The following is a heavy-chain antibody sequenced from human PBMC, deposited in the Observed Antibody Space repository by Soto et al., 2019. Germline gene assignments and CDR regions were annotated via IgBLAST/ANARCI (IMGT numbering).Heavy chain of an antibody. D-gene: IGHD3-22*01. J-gene: IGHJ4*02. Sequence: SETLSLTCTVSGVSISSGGYYWTSIPQHPQKGLEWIGHIYYSGSTYYNPSLKSRVTVSVDTSKNQFSLKLSSVTAADTAVYYCAREYYYDSSGFDYWGQGTLVTVS. V-gene: IGHV4-31*03. CDR3: AREYYYDSSGFDY. CDR1: GVSISSGGYY. CDR2: IYYSGST.